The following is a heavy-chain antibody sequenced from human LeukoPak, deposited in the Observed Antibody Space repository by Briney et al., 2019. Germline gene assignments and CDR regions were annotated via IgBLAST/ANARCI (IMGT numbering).Heavy chain of an antibody. D-gene: IGHD3-16*01. CDR3: SRDSRAFSPFGY. J-gene: IGHJ4*02. CDR1: GGSICSTMP. CDR2: ISLSGLT. V-gene: IGHV4-4*02. Sequence: PSGTLSDTCGVSGGSICSTMPWSWFRQPPGQGLEWIGEISLSGLTSYNPSLKSRVTMSLDKSKNHLSLNLTSVTAADTAVYYCSRDSRAFSPFGYWGQGPLVTVSS.